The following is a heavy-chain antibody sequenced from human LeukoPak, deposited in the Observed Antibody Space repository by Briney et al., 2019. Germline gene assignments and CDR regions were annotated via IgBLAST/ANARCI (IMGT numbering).Heavy chain of an antibody. CDR2: ITGSGGST. Sequence: PGGSLRLSCAASGFTFDDYAMSWVRQAPGKGLEWVSAITGSGGSTYYVDSVKGRFTISRDNAKNSLSLHMNSLRGEDTAVYYCAIVDDLWSGYYTFDYWGQGTLVIVSS. V-gene: IGHV3-23*01. D-gene: IGHD3-3*01. J-gene: IGHJ4*02. CDR1: GFTFDDYA. CDR3: AIVDDLWSGYYTFDY.